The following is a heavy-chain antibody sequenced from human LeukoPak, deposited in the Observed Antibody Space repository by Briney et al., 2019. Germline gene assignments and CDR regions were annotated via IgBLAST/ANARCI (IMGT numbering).Heavy chain of an antibody. J-gene: IGHJ3*02. CDR2: ISGSGGST. CDR3: AKAISQQWLVHGDAFDI. Sequence: PGGSLRLSCAASGFTFSSYAMSWVRQAPGKGLEWVSAISGSGGSTYYADSVKGRFTISRDNSKNTLYLQMNSLRAEDTAVYYCAKAISQQWLVHGDAFDIWGQGTMVTVSS. D-gene: IGHD6-19*01. V-gene: IGHV3-23*01. CDR1: GFTFSSYA.